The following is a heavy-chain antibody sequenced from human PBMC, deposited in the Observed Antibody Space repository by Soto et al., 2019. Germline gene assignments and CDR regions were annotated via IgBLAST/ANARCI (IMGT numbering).Heavy chain of an antibody. Sequence: EVQLVESGGGLVQPGGSLRLSCAASGFTFSNYWMTWVRQAPGRGLEWVANINEDGSVKGYVDSMKGRFTISRDNARNSLNLQMNSLRVEDTAVYYCARDIPQGACYLDYWGQGTLVTVSS. CDR1: GFTFSNYW. J-gene: IGHJ4*02. CDR3: ARDIPQGACYLDY. D-gene: IGHD1-26*01. CDR2: INEDGSVK. V-gene: IGHV3-7*01.